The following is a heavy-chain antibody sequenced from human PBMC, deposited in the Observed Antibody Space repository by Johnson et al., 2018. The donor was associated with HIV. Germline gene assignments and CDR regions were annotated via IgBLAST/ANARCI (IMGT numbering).Heavy chain of an antibody. D-gene: IGHD1-14*01. V-gene: IGHV3-30*03. CDR3: ARDQGELRRTHAFDI. Sequence: VQLVESGGGLVQPGGSLRLSCVASGFTFSDYYMTWIRQAPGKGLEWVAVISFDGSNKFYADSVKGRFTISRDNSKNTLYLQMNSLRHEDTAVYYCARDQGELRRTHAFDIWGQGTMVTVSS. J-gene: IGHJ3*02. CDR1: GFTFSDYY. CDR2: ISFDGSNK.